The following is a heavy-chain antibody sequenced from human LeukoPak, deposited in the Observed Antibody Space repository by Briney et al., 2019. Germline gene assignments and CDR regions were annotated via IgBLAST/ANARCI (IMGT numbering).Heavy chain of an antibody. CDR3: ARYRGASGYHFDY. D-gene: IGHD5-12*01. CDR2: IYYSGST. V-gene: IGHV4-59*12. Sequence: SETLSLTCTVSGGSISNYYWSWIRQPPGKGLEWIGFIYYSGSTNYNPSLKSRVTMSVDTSKNQFSLKLSSVTAADTAMYYCARYRGASGYHFDYWGQGTLVTVSS. J-gene: IGHJ4*02. CDR1: GGSISNYY.